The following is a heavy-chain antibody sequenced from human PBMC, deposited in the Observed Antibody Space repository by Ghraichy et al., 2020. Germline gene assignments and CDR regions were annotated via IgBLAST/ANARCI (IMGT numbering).Heavy chain of an antibody. CDR3: TGDQDCGYCMDV. D-gene: IGHD2-21*01. J-gene: IGHJ6*03. CDR2: ISSDTRTT. Sequence: GGSLRLSCEASGFTLRTYGMNWVRQAPGKGLEWISYISSDTRTTYYADSAKGRFTISKDNAKNSLFLQMNSLRAEDTAVYFCTGDQDCGYCMDVWARGTTVTVSS. V-gene: IGHV3-48*04. CDR1: GFTLRTYG.